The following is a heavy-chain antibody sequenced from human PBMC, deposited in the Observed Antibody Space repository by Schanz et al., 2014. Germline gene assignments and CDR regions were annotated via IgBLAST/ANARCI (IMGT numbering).Heavy chain of an antibody. D-gene: IGHD4-17*01. V-gene: IGHV1-2*06. Sequence: QAQLVQSGAEVKKPGASVKVSCKASGFTFNGYYIHWVRQAPGQGLEWMGRINPNSGGASYAQKIQGRVTMTWDTSISIAYMELSRLTSDDTAVYFCARDPYGKNSGDFDYWGQGTLVTVSS. CDR1: GFTFNGYY. J-gene: IGHJ4*02. CDR2: INPNSGGA. CDR3: ARDPYGKNSGDFDY.